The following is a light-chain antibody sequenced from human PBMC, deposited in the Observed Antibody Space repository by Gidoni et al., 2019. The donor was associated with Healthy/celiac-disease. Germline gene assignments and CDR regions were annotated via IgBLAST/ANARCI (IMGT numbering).Light chain of an antibody. CDR2: LGS. Sequence: DIVMTQSPLPLPVTPGEPASSSCRSSQSLLHSNGYNYLDWYLQKPGQSPQLLIYLGSNRASGVPDRFSGSGSGTDFTLKISRVEAEDVGVYYCMQALQTPNTFGQGTKLEIK. J-gene: IGKJ2*01. CDR1: QSLLHSNGYNY. V-gene: IGKV2-28*01. CDR3: MQALQTPNT.